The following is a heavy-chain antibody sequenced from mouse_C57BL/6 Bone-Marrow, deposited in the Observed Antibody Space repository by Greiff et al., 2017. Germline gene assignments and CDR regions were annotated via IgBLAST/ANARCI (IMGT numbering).Heavy chain of an antibody. CDR1: GFTFSDAW. CDR2: IRNKANNHAT. CDR3: TRSSYYYYGSDWYFDV. Sequence: EVKVVESGGGLVQPGGSMKLSCAASGFTFSDAWMDWVRQSPEKGLEWVAEIRNKANNHATYYAESVKGRFTISRDDSKSSVYLQMNSLRAEDTGIYYCTRSSYYYYGSDWYFDVWGTGTTVTVSS. V-gene: IGHV6-6*01. J-gene: IGHJ1*03. D-gene: IGHD1-1*01.